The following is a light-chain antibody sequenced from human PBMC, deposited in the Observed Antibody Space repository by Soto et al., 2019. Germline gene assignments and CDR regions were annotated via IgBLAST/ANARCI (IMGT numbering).Light chain of an antibody. CDR1: QSVSSN. V-gene: IGKV3-15*01. CDR2: GAS. Sequence: EIVMTQSPATLSVSPGERATLSCRASQSVSSNLAWYQQKPGQAPRLLIYGASTRATGSPARFSGSGSGTEGTLTISTLHSADFAVYYCQEYNNWPPWTFGRGTKVDIK. J-gene: IGKJ1*01. CDR3: QEYNNWPPWT.